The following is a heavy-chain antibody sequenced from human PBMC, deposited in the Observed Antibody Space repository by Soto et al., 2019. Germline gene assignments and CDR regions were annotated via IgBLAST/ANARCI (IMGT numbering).Heavy chain of an antibody. V-gene: IGHV6-1*01. Sequence: PSQTLSLTCAISGDSVSSNSAAWNWIRQSPSKGLKWLGRTYYRSKWYNDYAVSVKSRITINPDTSKNQFSLQLNSVTPEDTAVYYCARVHGGEQLWLRDYYYGMDVWGQGTTVTVSS. D-gene: IGHD5-18*01. CDR2: TYYRSKWYN. CDR3: ARVHGGEQLWLRDYYYGMDV. J-gene: IGHJ6*02. CDR1: GDSVSSNSAA.